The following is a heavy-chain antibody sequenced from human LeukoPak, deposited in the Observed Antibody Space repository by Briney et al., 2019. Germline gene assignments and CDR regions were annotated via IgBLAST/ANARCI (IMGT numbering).Heavy chain of an antibody. CDR2: ISPYNGNT. CDR1: GYTFTNFG. Sequence: ASVKVSCKASGYTFTNFGIIWVRQAPGQPLEWIGWISPYNGNTDYPQKVEGRVAMTTDTSTSTAYIELRSLRSDDTAVYYCARGGVGHCSGGSCPTSWFDPWGQGTLVTVSS. V-gene: IGHV1-18*01. CDR3: ARGGVGHCSGGSCPTSWFDP. D-gene: IGHD2-15*01. J-gene: IGHJ5*02.